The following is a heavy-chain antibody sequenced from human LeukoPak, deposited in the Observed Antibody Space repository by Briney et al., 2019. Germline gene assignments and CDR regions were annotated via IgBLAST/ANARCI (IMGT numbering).Heavy chain of an antibody. Sequence: ASVKVSCKASGYTFTGYYMHWVRQAPGQGLEWMGWINPNSGGTNYAQKFQGRVTMTRYTSISTAYMDLSRLRSDATAVYYCARGIRAAGNWFDPWGQGTLVTVSS. CDR3: ARGIRAAGNWFDP. CDR2: INPNSGGT. J-gene: IGHJ5*02. D-gene: IGHD6-13*01. V-gene: IGHV1-2*02. CDR1: GYTFTGYY.